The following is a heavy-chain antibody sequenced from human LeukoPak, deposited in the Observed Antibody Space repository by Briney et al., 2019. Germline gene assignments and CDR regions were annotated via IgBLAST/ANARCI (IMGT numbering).Heavy chain of an antibody. Sequence: ASVKVSCKASGYTFTSYAMNWVRQAPGQGLEWMGWINTNTGNPTYAQGFTGRFVFSLDTSVSTAYLQISSLRAEDTAVYYCARGLKWYYYGSGSSPGYWGQGTLVTVSS. V-gene: IGHV7-4-1*02. D-gene: IGHD3-10*01. CDR2: INTNTGNP. CDR3: ARGLKWYYYGSGSSPGY. CDR1: GYTFTSYA. J-gene: IGHJ4*02.